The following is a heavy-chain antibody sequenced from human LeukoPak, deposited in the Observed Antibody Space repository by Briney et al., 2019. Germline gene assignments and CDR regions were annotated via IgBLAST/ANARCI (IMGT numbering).Heavy chain of an antibody. CDR2: VYYSGST. CDR3: ARERRDGYKVYFDY. J-gene: IGHJ4*02. V-gene: IGHV4-61*01. Sequence: SETLSLTCTVSGGSISSGTYYWSWIRQPPGKGLEWIGYVYYSGSTNYNTSLKSRVTISVDTSKNQFSLRLSSVTAADTAVYYCARERRDGYKVYFDYWGQGTLATVSS. D-gene: IGHD5-24*01. CDR1: GGSISSGTYY.